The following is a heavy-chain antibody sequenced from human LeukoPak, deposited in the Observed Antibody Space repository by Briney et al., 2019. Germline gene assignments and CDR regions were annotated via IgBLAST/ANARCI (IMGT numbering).Heavy chain of an antibody. J-gene: IGHJ4*02. V-gene: IGHV1-2*02. CDR1: GYTFTGYY. CDR3: AFQASSGWYYPRDYCFDY. Sequence: GASVKISCKASGYTFTGYYMHWVRQAPGQGLEWMGWINPNSGGTNYAQKFQGRVTMTRDTSISTAYMELSRLRSDDTAVYYCAFQASSGWYYPRDYCFDYWGQGTLVTVSS. D-gene: IGHD6-19*01. CDR2: INPNSGGT.